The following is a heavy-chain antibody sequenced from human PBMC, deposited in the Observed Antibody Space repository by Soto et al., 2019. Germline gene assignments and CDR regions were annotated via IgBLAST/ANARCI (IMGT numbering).Heavy chain of an antibody. J-gene: IGHJ6*02. CDR1: GGTFSSYA. D-gene: IGHD3-22*01. CDR2: IIPIFGTA. CDR3: ARSYYDSSGYYFYYYGMDV. V-gene: IGHV1-69*06. Sequence: QVQLVQSGAEVKKPGSSVKVSCKASGGTFSSYAISWVRQAPGQGLEWMGGIIPIFGTANYAQKFQGRVTITADKSTSTAYMELSSLRSEDTAVYYCARSYYDSSGYYFYYYGMDVWGQGTTVTVSS.